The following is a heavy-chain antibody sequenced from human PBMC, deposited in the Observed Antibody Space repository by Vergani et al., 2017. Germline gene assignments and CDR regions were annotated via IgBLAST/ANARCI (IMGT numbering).Heavy chain of an antibody. V-gene: IGHV3-23*01. Sequence: EVQLLESGGGLVQPGGSLRLSCAASGFTFSSYAMSWVRQAPGKGLEWVSAISGSGGSTYYADSVKGRFTFSRDNSKNTLYLQMNSLRAEDTAVYYCAKDQVGAGDYFDYWGQGTLVTVSS. D-gene: IGHD1-26*01. CDR3: AKDQVGAGDYFDY. CDR2: ISGSGGST. CDR1: GFTFSSYA. J-gene: IGHJ4*02.